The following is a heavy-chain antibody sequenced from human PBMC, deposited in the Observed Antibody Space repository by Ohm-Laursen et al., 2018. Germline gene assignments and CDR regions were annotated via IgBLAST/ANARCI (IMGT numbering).Heavy chain of an antibody. D-gene: IGHD6-19*01. CDR1: GFTFSSYD. CDR2: IGTAGET. V-gene: IGHV3-13*01. J-gene: IGHJ4*02. CDR3: ARGTVMAGNFDY. Sequence: SLRLSCAASGFTFSSYDMHWVRQATGKGLEWVSAIGTAGETYYPGSVKGRFTISRENAKNSLYLQMNSLRAGDTAVYYCARGTVMAGNFDYWGQGTLVTVSS.